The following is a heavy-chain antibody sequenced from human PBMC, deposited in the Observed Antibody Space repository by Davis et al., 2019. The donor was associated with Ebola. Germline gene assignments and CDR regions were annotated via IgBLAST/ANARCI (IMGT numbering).Heavy chain of an antibody. V-gene: IGHV1-3*01. CDR3: ARGSGGWFNWFDP. D-gene: IGHD6-19*01. J-gene: IGHJ5*02. CDR2: INAGNGNT. CDR1: GYTFTSYA. Sequence: AASVKVSCKASGYTFTSYAMHWVRQAPGQRLEWMGWINAGNGNTKYSQKFQGRVTITRDTSASTAYMELSSLRSEDTAVYYCARGSGGWFNWFDPWGQGTLVTVSS.